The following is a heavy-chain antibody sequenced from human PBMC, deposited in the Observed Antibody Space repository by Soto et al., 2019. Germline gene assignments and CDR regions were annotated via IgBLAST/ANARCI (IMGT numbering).Heavy chain of an antibody. V-gene: IGHV3-23*01. Sequence: PGGSLRLSCAASGFTFSSYAMSWVRQAPGKGLEWASAISGSGGSTYYAESVKGRFTISRDNSKNTLYLQMNSLRAEDTAVYYCAKGGGPAYGGFLEWLLLDYFDYWGQGTLVTVSS. CDR1: GFTFSSYA. J-gene: IGHJ4*02. CDR3: AKGGGPAYGGFLEWLLLDYFDY. CDR2: ISGSGGST. D-gene: IGHD3-3*01.